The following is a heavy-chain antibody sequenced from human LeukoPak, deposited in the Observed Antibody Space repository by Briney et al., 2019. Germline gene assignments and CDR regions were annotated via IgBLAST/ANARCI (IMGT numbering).Heavy chain of an antibody. V-gene: IGHV3-48*04. J-gene: IGHJ4*02. CDR3: ARDGGATLVRGVITFDY. CDR2: ISSSSSTI. D-gene: IGHD3-10*01. Sequence: GGSLRLSCAASGFTFTRYSMTWVRQAPGKGLEWVSYISSSSSTIHYADSVKGRFTISRDNTKNSLCLQMNSLRAEDTAVYYCARDGGATLVRGVITFDYWGQGTLVTVSS. CDR1: GFTFTRYS.